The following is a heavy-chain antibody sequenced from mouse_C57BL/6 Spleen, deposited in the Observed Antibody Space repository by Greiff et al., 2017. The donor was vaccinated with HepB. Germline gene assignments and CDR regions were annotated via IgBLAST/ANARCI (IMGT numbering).Heavy chain of an antibody. CDR1: GYTFTSYW. Sequence: QVQLQQPGAELVRPGTSVKLSCKASGYTFTSYWTHWVKQRPGQGLEWIGVIDPSDSYTNYNQKFKGKATLTVDTSSSTAYMQLSSLTSEDSAVYYCARSGTFDYWDQGTTLTVSS. CDR3: ARSGTFDY. D-gene: IGHD3-1*01. V-gene: IGHV1-59*01. J-gene: IGHJ2*01. CDR2: IDPSDSYT.